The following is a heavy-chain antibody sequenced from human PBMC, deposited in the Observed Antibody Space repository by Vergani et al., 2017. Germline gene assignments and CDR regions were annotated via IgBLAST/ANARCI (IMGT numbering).Heavy chain of an antibody. J-gene: IGHJ6*02. CDR1: GFTFSDYY. V-gene: IGHV3-74*02. CDR3: AYYYYGMDV. Sequence: EVQLVESGGGLVKPGGSLRLSCAASGFTFSDYYMSWIRQAPGKGLVWVSRINSDGSSTSYADSVKGRFTISRDNAKNTLYLQMNSLRAEDTAVYYCAYYYYGMDVWGQGTTVTVSS. CDR2: INSDGSST.